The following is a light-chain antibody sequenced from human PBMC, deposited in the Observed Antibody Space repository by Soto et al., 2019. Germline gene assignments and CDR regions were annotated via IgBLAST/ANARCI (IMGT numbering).Light chain of an antibody. CDR1: QSVSSY. J-gene: IGKJ5*01. CDR2: DAS. CDR3: QQRSNWPIT. Sequence: EIVLTQSPATLSVSPGGTATLSCRASQSVSSYLAWYQQKPGQAPRLLLYDASNRATGIPARFSGSGSGTDFTLTISSLEPEDFAVYYCQQRSNWPITFGQGTRLEIK. V-gene: IGKV3-11*01.